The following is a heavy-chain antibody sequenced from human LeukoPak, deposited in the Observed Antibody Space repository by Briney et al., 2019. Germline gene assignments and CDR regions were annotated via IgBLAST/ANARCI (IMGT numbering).Heavy chain of an antibody. D-gene: IGHD6-13*01. CDR3: ARHAGGIAAAGTRPFDY. V-gene: IGHV4-39*01. CDR1: GASFSSRTYY. Sequence: SDTLSLTCTVSGASFSSRTYYWAWIRQPPGKGLEWIGSIYDSGSTYYNPSLKSRVTMSVDTSKNQFSLKLSSVTAADTAVYYCARHAGGIAAAGTRPFDYWGQGTLVTVSS. J-gene: IGHJ4*02. CDR2: IYDSGST.